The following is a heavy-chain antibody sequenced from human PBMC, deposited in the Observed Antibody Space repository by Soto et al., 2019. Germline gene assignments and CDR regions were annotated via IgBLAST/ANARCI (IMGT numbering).Heavy chain of an antibody. D-gene: IGHD3-10*01. CDR2: ISYDGSNK. V-gene: IGHV3-30*18. J-gene: IGHJ6*02. CDR1: VFTFSSYG. Sequence: GGSLRLSCAASVFTFSSYGMHWVRQAPGKGLEWVAVISYDGSNKYYADSVKGRFTISRDNSKNTLCLQMNSLRAEDTAVYYCAKSGDPPYYYYGMDVWGQGTTVTVSS. CDR3: AKSGDPPYYYYGMDV.